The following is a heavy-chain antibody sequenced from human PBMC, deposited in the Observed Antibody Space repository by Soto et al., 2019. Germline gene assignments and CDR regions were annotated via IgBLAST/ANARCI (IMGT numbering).Heavy chain of an antibody. CDR3: ARTDNVGYSPYF. J-gene: IGHJ4*01. D-gene: IGHD2-21*01. CDR1: GDSISSGYY. CDR2: IYHSGTT. V-gene: IGHV4-38-2*01. Sequence: SETLSLTCAVSGDSISSGYYWAWIRQPPGKGLEWVASIYHSGTTYYNPSLTSRVTISVDTSKNQFSLKLSSVTAADSAVYYCARTDNVGYSPYF.